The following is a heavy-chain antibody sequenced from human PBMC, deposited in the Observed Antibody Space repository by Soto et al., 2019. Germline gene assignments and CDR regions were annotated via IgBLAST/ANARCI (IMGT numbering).Heavy chain of an antibody. V-gene: IGHV3-7*05. D-gene: IGHD6-13*01. CDR1: GFTLSAYW. CDR2: INRDGSKK. J-gene: IGHJ3*02. CDR3: ARDVSTGSSSLYVDAFDI. Sequence: EVHLEESGGDLVQPGGSLRLSCAASGFTLSAYWMTWVRQAPGKGLEWVANINRDGSKKSYLDSVRGRFTISRDNVGNSLYLQMDSLRADDTALYYCARDVSTGSSSLYVDAFDIWGQGTMVTVPS.